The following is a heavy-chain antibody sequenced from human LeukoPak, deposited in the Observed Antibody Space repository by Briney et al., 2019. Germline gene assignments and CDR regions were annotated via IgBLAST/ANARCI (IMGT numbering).Heavy chain of an antibody. V-gene: IGHV1-2*02. CDR2: INPNSGGT. J-gene: IGHJ3*01. CDR3: ARLDAQGFWNGDDAFDF. CDR1: GYTFTGHY. D-gene: IGHD3-3*01. Sequence: ASVKVCCKASGYTFTGHYIYWVRQAPGPGLEWMGWINPNSGGTHYAQKFQGRFTLARDTSINTAYMELDRLNHDDTAVYYCARLDAQGFWNGDDAFDFWGQGTMVTVSS.